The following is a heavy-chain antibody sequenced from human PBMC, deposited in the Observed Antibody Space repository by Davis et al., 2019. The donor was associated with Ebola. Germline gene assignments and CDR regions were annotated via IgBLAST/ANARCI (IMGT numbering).Heavy chain of an antibody. CDR1: GGSFSGYY. J-gene: IGHJ4*02. Sequence: MPGGSLRLSCAVFGGSFSGYYWSWIRQPPGMGLEWIGEINHSGVTNYNPSLKSRVTMSVDTSKNQFSLRLSSVTAADTAVYYCARENPRLVDYWGQGTLVTVS. V-gene: IGHV4-34*01. CDR3: ARENPRLVDY. D-gene: IGHD1-26*01. CDR2: INHSGVT.